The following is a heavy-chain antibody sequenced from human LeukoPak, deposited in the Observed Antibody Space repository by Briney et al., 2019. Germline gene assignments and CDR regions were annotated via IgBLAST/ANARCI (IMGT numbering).Heavy chain of an antibody. V-gene: IGHV3-7*01. CDR2: LNQDGNVW. CDR3: ARDWGWTTFVS. CDR1: GFTFSSHW. Sequence: GGSLRLSCAASGFTFSSHWMTWVRQAPGKGLEFVANLNQDGNVWNYVDSVRGRFTISRDNAKNSVHLQLNSLRVEDTAVYYCARDWGWTTFVSWGQGTLVAVSS. D-gene: IGHD3-16*01. J-gene: IGHJ4*02.